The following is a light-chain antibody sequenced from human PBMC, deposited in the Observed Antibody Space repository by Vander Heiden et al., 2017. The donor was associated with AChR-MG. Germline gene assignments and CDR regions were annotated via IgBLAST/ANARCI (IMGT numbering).Light chain of an antibody. V-gene: IGKV3-15*01. CDR3: QHYDNWPPYA. CDR2: DVS. Sequence: IVMTQSPATLSVSTGARATLSCRASQSVGDNLAWYQQKPGQPPRLLISDVSTRATGVPARFSGSGSGTEFTLTISSLQAEDFAVYYCQHYDNWPPYAFGQGTKLEIK. J-gene: IGKJ2*01. CDR1: QSVGDN.